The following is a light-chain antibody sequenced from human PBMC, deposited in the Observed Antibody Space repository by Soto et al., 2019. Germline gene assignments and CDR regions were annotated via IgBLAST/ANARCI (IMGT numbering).Light chain of an antibody. CDR2: DAS. J-gene: IGKJ4*01. Sequence: EIVLTQSPATLALSPGERATLSCRASQSVSSYLAWYQQKPGQAPRLLIYDASNRATGIPARFSGSGSGTDFTLTISILEPDDFPVYYCQQRSNWPPGLTFGGGTTVEIK. CDR1: QSVSSY. CDR3: QQRSNWPPGLT. V-gene: IGKV3-11*01.